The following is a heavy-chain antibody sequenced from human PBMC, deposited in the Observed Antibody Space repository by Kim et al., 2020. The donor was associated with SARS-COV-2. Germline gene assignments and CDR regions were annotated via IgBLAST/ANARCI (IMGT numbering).Heavy chain of an antibody. Sequence: GGSLRLSCAASGFTFSSYGMHWVRQAPGKGLEWVAVISYDGSNKYYADPVKGRFTISRDNSKNTLYLQMNSLRAEDTAVYYCAKPLYGRVGDWFDPWGQG. D-gene: IGHD3-16*01. CDR1: GFTFSSYG. CDR2: ISYDGSNK. CDR3: AKPLYGRVGDWFDP. V-gene: IGHV3-30*18. J-gene: IGHJ5*02.